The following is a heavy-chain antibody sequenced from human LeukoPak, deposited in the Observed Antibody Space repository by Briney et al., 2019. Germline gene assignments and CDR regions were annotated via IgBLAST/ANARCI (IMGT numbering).Heavy chain of an antibody. D-gene: IGHD6-6*01. CDR1: GGSFSGYY. Sequence: PSEALSLTCAVYGGSFSGYYWSWIRQPPGKGLEWIGEINHSRSTNYNPSLKSRVTISVDTSKNQFSLKLSSVTAADTAVYYCASWSSSSSFDYWGQGTLVTVSS. J-gene: IGHJ4*02. V-gene: IGHV4-34*01. CDR2: INHSRST. CDR3: ASWSSSSSFDY.